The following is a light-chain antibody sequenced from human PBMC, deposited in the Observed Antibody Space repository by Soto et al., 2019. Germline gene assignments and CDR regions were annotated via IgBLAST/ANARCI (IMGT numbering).Light chain of an antibody. CDR2: EGS. CDR3: CSYAGSSTLV. CDR1: SSDVGSYNL. J-gene: IGLJ2*01. Sequence: QLVLTQPASVSGSPGQSITISCTGTSSDVGSYNLVSWYQQHPGKASKLMIYEGSKRPSGVSNRFSGSKSGNTASLTISGLQAEDEADYYCCSYAGSSTLVFGGGTKLTVL. V-gene: IGLV2-23*01.